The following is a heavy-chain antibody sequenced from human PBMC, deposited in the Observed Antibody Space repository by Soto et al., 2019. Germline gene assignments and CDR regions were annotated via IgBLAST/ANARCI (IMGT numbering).Heavy chain of an antibody. CDR1: GDSVSSNSAA. CDR2: TYYRSKSYN. V-gene: IGHV6-1*01. CDR3: ARNYRYTSGWYAENYFDY. D-gene: IGHD6-19*01. Sequence: QTLSLTCAISGDSVSSNSAAWNWIRQSPSRGLEWLGRTYYRSKSYNDYAVSVKSRITINPDTSKNQFSLQLNSVTPEDTAVYYCARNYRYTSGWYAENYFDYWGQGTLVTVSS. J-gene: IGHJ4*02.